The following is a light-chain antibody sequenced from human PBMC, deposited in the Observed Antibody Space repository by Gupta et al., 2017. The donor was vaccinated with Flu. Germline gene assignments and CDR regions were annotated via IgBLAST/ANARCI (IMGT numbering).Light chain of an antibody. CDR3: QQPSNCPPVT. Sequence: EIVLTQSPATLSLSPGERATLSCRASQSVSSYLAWYQQKPGQAPRLLINDASNRDTGIPARFSGSGCGKNLALTNSSREQEDFAVYYCQQPSNCPPVTFGRGTKVDIK. V-gene: IGKV3-11*01. J-gene: IGKJ4*01. CDR1: QSVSSY. CDR2: DAS.